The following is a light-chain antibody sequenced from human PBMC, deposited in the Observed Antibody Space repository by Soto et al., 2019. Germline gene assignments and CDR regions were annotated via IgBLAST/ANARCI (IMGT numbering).Light chain of an antibody. CDR2: AAS. CDR1: QRVSNH. J-gene: IGKJ1*01. CDR3: HQYNNWPWT. Sequence: ETVMTQSPVTLSVSQGDTATLSCRASQRVSNHFAWYQQKPGQAPRLLIYAASTRAAGVPVRFSGSGSETEFTLTIRGLQSEDFALYYCHQYNNWPWTFGQGTKVDIK. V-gene: IGKV3-15*01.